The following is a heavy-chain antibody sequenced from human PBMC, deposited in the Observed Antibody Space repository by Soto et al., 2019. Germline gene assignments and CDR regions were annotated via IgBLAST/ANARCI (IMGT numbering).Heavy chain of an antibody. V-gene: IGHV3-48*01. CDR1: GFKFSIYS. CDR3: ASSVEGHFDY. J-gene: IGHJ4*02. Sequence: EVQLVESGGALVQPGGSLRLSCAASGFKFSIYSMNWVRQAPGKGLEWSAYITSDTKTIKYGDSVKGRFTISRDNAKKSVYLQMNSSSVEDSAVYYCASSVEGHFDYWGQGTVVTVSS. D-gene: IGHD6-19*01. CDR2: ITSDTKTI.